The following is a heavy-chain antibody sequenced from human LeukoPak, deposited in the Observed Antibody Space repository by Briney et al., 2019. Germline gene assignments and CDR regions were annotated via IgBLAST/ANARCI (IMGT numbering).Heavy chain of an antibody. CDR3: ASIPGSSTSWYHFDN. J-gene: IGHJ4*02. D-gene: IGHD6-13*01. V-gene: IGHV4-4*09. CDR1: GGSISSHY. Sequence: SETLSLTCTVSGGSISSHYWSWIRQPPGKGLEWIGYIYTSGSTNYNPSLKSRVTISVDTSKNQFSLKLSSVTAADTAIFYCASIPGSSTSWYHFDNWGQGTLVTVSS. CDR2: IYTSGST.